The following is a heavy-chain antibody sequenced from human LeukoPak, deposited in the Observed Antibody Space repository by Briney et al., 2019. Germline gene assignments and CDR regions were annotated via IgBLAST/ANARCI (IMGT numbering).Heavy chain of an antibody. D-gene: IGHD1-1*01. CDR1: GGSISGYY. CDR2: IYTSGST. V-gene: IGHV4-4*07. CDR3: ARLRHGYGLDY. Sequence: SETLSLTCAVSGGSISGYYWSWIRQPAGKGLEWVGRIYTSGSTNYNPSLLSRVTMSVDTSKNKFSLQLSSLTAADTAVYYCARLRHGYGLDYWGQGTLVTVSS. J-gene: IGHJ4*02.